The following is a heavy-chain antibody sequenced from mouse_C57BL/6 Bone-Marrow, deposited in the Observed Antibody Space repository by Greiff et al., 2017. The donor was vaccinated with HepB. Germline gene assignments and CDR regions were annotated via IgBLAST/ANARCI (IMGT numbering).Heavy chain of an antibody. CDR1: GYTFTSYG. D-gene: IGHD1-1*01. CDR2: ISPRSGNT. J-gene: IGHJ4*01. V-gene: IGHV1-81*01. Sequence: QVQLQQSGAELARPGASVKLSCKASGYTFTSYGISWVKQSTGQGLEWIGEISPRSGNTYYNEKFKGKATLTADKSSSTAYMELRSLTSEDSAVYFCARCPHYYGSHYAMDYWGQGTSVTVSS. CDR3: ARCPHYYGSHYAMDY.